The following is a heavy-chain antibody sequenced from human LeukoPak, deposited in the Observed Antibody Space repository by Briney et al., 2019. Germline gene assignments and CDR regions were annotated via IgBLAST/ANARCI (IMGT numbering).Heavy chain of an antibody. CDR3: ARDPGFRRAFDI. V-gene: IGHV3-21*01. J-gene: IGHJ3*02. D-gene: IGHD2-15*01. Sequence: GGSLRLSCAASGFTFSSYSMNWVRRAPGKGLEWVSSISSSSSYIYYADSVKGRFTISRDNAKNSLYLQMNSLRAEDTAVYYCARDPGFRRAFDIWGQGTMVTVSS. CDR1: GFTFSSYS. CDR2: ISSSSSYI.